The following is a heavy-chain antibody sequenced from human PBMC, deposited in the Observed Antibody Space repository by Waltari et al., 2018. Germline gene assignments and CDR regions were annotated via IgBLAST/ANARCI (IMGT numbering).Heavy chain of an antibody. CDR3: AKDQVSSGWYAAGYYYGMDV. V-gene: IGHV3-23*01. D-gene: IGHD6-19*01. Sequence: EVQLLESGGGLVQPGGSLRLSCAASGFTFSSYAMSWVRQDPGNELGWVSAISGSGGSTYYADSVKGRFTISRDNSKNTLYLQMNSLRAEDTAVYYCAKDQVSSGWYAAGYYYGMDVWGQGTTVTVSS. CDR1: GFTFSSYA. J-gene: IGHJ6*02. CDR2: ISGSGGST.